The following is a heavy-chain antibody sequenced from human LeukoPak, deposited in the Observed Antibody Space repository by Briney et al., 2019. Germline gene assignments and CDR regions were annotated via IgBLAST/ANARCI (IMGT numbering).Heavy chain of an antibody. CDR2: ISTYNDNT. Sequence: ASVKVSCEASGYTFTDYGISWVRQAPGQGLEWMGWISTYNDNTNYAQKLQGRVAMTTDTTTSTAYMELRSLRSDDTAVYYCARDCSRNGYYCYWGQGTLVTVSS. J-gene: IGHJ4*02. D-gene: IGHD3-22*01. V-gene: IGHV1-18*01. CDR1: GYTFTDYG. CDR3: ARDCSRNGYYCY.